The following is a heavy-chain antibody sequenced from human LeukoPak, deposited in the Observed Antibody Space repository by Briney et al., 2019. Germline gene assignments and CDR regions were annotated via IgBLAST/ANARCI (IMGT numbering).Heavy chain of an antibody. J-gene: IGHJ4*02. CDR3: ARGTGVSEAVAFFDY. CDR2: IYYSGST. V-gene: IGHV4-59*12. D-gene: IGHD6-19*01. Sequence: KASETLSLTCTVSGGSISNYYWSWLRRPPGKGLEWIGYIYYSGSTSYNPSFKSRVTISVDTSKNQFSLKLSSVTAADTAVYYCARGTGVSEAVAFFDYWGQGTLVTVSS. CDR1: GGSISNYY.